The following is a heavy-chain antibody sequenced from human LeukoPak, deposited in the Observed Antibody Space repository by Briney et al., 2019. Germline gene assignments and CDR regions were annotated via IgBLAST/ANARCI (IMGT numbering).Heavy chain of an antibody. Sequence: SQTLCLTCTVSGDSISSYYWSWIRQPPGKGLEWIGCIYSSGSTNYNPSLKSRVTISVDTSQDQFSLKLSSVPAPDTAVYYCARLRYYDDSSGYLFDYWPQGTLVPVSS. J-gene: IGHJ4*02. V-gene: IGHV4-4*09. D-gene: IGHD3-22*01. CDR2: IYSSGST. CDR1: GDSISSYY. CDR3: ARLRYYDDSSGYLFDY.